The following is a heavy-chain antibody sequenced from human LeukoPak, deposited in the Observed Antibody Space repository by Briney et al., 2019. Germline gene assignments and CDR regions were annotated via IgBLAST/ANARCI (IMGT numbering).Heavy chain of an antibody. V-gene: IGHV4-30-2*01. CDR3: ARKGGTTFGINYGMDV. J-gene: IGHJ6*02. D-gene: IGHD3-3*01. Sequence: SETLSLTCGVSGGSISSGGYSWSWIRQPPGKGLEWIGYIYHTGSTYSNPSLRSRVTISLDRSKNQFSLNMTSVTAADTAVYYCARKGGTTFGINYGMDVWGQGTTVIVSS. CDR2: IYHTGST. CDR1: GGSISSGGYS.